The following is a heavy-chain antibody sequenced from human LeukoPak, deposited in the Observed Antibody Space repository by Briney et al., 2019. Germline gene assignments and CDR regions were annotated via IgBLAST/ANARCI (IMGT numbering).Heavy chain of an antibody. D-gene: IGHD6-19*01. CDR3: ARGPRENSSGWYAGGYYYGMDV. CDR2: IYYSGST. V-gene: IGHV4-59*01. CDR1: GGSISSYF. J-gene: IGHJ6*02. Sequence: SEALSLTCTVSGGSISSYFWSWIRQPPGKGLEWIGYIYYSGSTNYNPSLKSRVTISVDTSKNQFSLKLSSVTAADTAVYYCARGPRENSSGWYAGGYYYGMDVWGQGTTVTVSS.